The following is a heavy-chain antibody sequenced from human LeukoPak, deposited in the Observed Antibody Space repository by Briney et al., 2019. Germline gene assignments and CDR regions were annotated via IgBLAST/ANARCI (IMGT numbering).Heavy chain of an antibody. D-gene: IGHD2-15*01. J-gene: IGHJ5*02. CDR1: GGSISSSNW. Sequence: PSGTLSLTCAVSGGSISSSNWWSWVRQPPGKGLEWIGEIYHSGSTNYNPSLKSRVTISVDKSKNQFSLKLSSVTAADTAVYYCARRCSGGGCSSGWFDPWGQGTLVTVSS. CDR3: ARRCSGGGCSSGWFDP. CDR2: IYHSGST. V-gene: IGHV4-4*02.